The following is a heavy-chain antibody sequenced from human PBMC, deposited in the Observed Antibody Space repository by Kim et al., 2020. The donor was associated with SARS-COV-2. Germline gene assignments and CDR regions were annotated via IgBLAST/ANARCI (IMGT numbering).Heavy chain of an antibody. Sequence: TNYAQKFQGRVTMTRDTSISTAYMELSRLRSDDTAVYYCARAGWVQDFDYWGQGTLVTVSS. D-gene: IGHD1-26*01. J-gene: IGHJ4*02. V-gene: IGHV1-2*02. CDR2: T. CDR3: ARAGWVQDFDY.